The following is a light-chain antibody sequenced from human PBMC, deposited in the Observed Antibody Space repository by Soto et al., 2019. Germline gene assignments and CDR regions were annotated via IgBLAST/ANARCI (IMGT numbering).Light chain of an antibody. Sequence: EIVLTQSPGTLSLSPGERATLSCRASQSVSSTHLVWYQQKPGQAPRLLISATSRRATGIPDRFSGSGSGTDFTLIISRLEPEDFAVYYCQQYSNLPYTFGQGTELEIK. J-gene: IGKJ2*01. CDR1: QSVSSTH. V-gene: IGKV3-20*01. CDR2: ATS. CDR3: QQYSNLPYT.